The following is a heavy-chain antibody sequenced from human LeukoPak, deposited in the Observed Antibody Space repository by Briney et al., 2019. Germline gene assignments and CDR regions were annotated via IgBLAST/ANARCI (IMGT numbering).Heavy chain of an antibody. J-gene: IGHJ6*03. D-gene: IGHD6-19*01. V-gene: IGHV4-39*07. Sequence: SETLSLTCTVSDGSISSNSYYWGWIRQPPGKGLEWIANIYYSGNTYYNPSLKSRVPISVDTSKNQFSLKLRSVTAADTAVYYCARVPYSSGWYYYYYMDVWGKGTTVTVSS. CDR3: ARVPYSSGWYYYYYMDV. CDR2: IYYSGNT. CDR1: DGSISSNSYY.